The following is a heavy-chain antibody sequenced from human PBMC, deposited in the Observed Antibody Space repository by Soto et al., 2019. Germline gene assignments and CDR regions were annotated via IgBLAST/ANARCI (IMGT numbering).Heavy chain of an antibody. D-gene: IGHD1-1*01. J-gene: IGHJ4*02. Sequence: GGSLRLSCSASGFTFSSYAMHWVRQAPGKGLEYVSAISSNGGSTYYADSVRGRFTISRDNSKNTLYLQMSSLRAEDTAVYYCASPGKLMAGFDYWGQGALVTVSS. CDR3: ASPGKLMAGFDY. V-gene: IGHV3-64D*06. CDR1: GFTFSSYA. CDR2: ISSNGGST.